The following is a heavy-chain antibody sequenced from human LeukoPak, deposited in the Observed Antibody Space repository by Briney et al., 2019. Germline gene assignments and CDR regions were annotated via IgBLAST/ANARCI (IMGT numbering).Heavy chain of an antibody. V-gene: IGHV3-21*05. D-gene: IGHD2-2*01. CDR1: GFNYSSYT. Sequence: GGSLRLSCAASGFNYSSYTMNWVRQAPGMGLEWLSYISASRDITYYADSVKGRFTISRDNAKNSLYLQMNSLRAEDTAVYYCARGYCSSTSCYDLDYWGQGTLVTVSS. CDR3: ARGYCSSTSCYDLDY. CDR2: ISASRDIT. J-gene: IGHJ4*02.